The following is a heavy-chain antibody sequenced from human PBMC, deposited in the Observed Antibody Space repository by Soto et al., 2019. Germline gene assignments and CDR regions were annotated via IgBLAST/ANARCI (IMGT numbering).Heavy chain of an antibody. V-gene: IGHV3-21*01. CDR3: AREGVVVAATGGWFDP. CDR1: GFTFSSYS. Sequence: GGSLRLSCAASGFTFSSYSMNWVRQAPGKGLEWVSSISSSSSYIYYADSVKGRFTISRDNAKNSLYLQMNSLRAEDTAVYYCAREGVVVAATGGWFDPWGQGTLVTVSS. J-gene: IGHJ5*02. CDR2: ISSSSSYI. D-gene: IGHD2-15*01.